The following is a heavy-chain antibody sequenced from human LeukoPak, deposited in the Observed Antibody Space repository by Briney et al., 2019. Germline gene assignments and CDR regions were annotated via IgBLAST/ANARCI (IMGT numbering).Heavy chain of an antibody. D-gene: IGHD3-22*01. CDR1: GFTVSRNY. CDR3: AKAEGSAGYYYDSTGYYNLDY. V-gene: IGHV3-23*01. J-gene: IGHJ4*02. Sequence: GGSLRLSCAASGFTVSRNYMSWVRQAPGKGLEWVSGISGSGGRTNYADSVKGRFTISRDNSKNTLHLQMNSLRAEDTAAYYCAKAEGSAGYYYDSTGYYNLDYWGQGTLVTVSS. CDR2: ISGSGGRT.